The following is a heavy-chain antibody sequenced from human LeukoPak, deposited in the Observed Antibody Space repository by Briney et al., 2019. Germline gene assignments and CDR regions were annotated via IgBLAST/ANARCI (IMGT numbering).Heavy chain of an antibody. J-gene: IGHJ6*02. CDR2: IYISGGT. Sequence: PSETLSLYCTVSGGSISRNYWSWSRQPPGQGLEWIRYIYISGGTNYYPSLMSRLIITIDTSKNQFFLQLISVIAADTAVYYCARASSGWYGNGMDVWGQGTTVTVSS. CDR1: GGSISRNY. CDR3: ARASSGWYGNGMDV. D-gene: IGHD6-19*01. V-gene: IGHV4-4*08.